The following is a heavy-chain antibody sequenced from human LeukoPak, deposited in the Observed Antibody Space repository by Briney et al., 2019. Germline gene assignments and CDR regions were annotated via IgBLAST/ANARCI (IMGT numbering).Heavy chain of an antibody. V-gene: IGHV4-39*01. CDR1: GGSLSSGSNY. D-gene: IGHD6-6*01. Sequence: SETLSLTCTVSGGSLSSGSNYWGWIRQPPGKGLEWVGSIYYSGRTYYNSSLKSRVTISVDTSKNQFSLKLSSVTAADTAVYYCARHWLIPARTSYYMDVWGKGTTVTASS. J-gene: IGHJ6*03. CDR2: IYYSGRT. CDR3: ARHWLIPARTSYYMDV.